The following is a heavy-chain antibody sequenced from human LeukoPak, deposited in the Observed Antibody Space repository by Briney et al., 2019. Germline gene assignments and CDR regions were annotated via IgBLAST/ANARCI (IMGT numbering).Heavy chain of an antibody. J-gene: IGHJ4*02. V-gene: IGHV3-23*01. CDR1: GFTFSSYG. CDR2: ISGSGGST. CDR3: AKDRVGAMLYFDY. Sequence: AGGSLRLSCAASGFTFSSYGMSWVRQAPGKGLEWVSAISGSGGSTYYADSVKGRFTISRDNSKNTLYLQMNSLRAEDTAVYYCAKDRVGAMLYFDYWGQGTLVTVSS. D-gene: IGHD1-26*01.